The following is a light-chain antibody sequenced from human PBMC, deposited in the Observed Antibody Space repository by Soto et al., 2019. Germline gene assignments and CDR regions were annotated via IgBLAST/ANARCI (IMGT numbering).Light chain of an antibody. V-gene: IGKV3-11*01. J-gene: IGKJ4*01. CDR1: QSVSSY. CDR3: QQRSDWPPVLT. Sequence: EIVLTQSPATLSLSPGERATLSCRASQSVSSYLAWYQQKPGQAPRLLIYDASNRATGIPARFSGSGSGTDFTLTISILEPEDFAVYYCQQRSDWPPVLTFGGGTKVEIK. CDR2: DAS.